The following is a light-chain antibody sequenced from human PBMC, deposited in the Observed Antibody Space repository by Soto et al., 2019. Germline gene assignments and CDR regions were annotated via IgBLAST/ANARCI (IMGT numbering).Light chain of an antibody. J-gene: IGKJ2*01. CDR3: QQYGGSPYT. CDR2: GVS. V-gene: IGKV3-20*01. CDR1: QSVSSSY. Sequence: EIVLTQSPGTLSLSPGEGATLSCRASQSVSSSYLAWYQKKPGQAPRLLIYGVSNRPNGIPDRFSGSGSGTDFTLTISRLEPEDFAVYYCQQYGGSPYTFGQGTKLEIK.